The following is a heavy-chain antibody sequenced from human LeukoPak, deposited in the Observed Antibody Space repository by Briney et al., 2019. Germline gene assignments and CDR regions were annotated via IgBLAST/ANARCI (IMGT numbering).Heavy chain of an antibody. J-gene: IGHJ4*02. Sequence: PGGSLRLSCAASGFTFSSYWMSWVRQAPGKGLEWVANIKQDGSEKYYVDSVKGRFTISRDNAKNSLYLQMNSLRAEDTAVYYCARDGWGSRGWPIYSSGWTGDPFDYWGQGTLVTVSS. V-gene: IGHV3-7*01. CDR1: GFTFSSYW. CDR2: IKQDGSEK. D-gene: IGHD6-19*01. CDR3: ARDGWGSRGWPIYSSGWTGDPFDY.